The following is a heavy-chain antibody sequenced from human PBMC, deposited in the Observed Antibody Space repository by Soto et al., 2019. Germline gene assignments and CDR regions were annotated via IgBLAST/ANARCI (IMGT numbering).Heavy chain of an antibody. D-gene: IGHD3-16*02. CDR1: GFTFSNDG. CDR2: ISYDGSRK. V-gene: IGHV3-30*18. Sequence: QVQLVESGGGVVQPGRSPRLSCAASGFTFSNDGMHWVRQAPGKGLEWVAVISYDGSRKYYEDSVGGRFTISRDNSKNTLYLEMNSLRPEDTAVYYCTKEAMDRGVIGDYWGQGTLVTVSS. CDR3: TKEAMDRGVIGDY. J-gene: IGHJ4*02.